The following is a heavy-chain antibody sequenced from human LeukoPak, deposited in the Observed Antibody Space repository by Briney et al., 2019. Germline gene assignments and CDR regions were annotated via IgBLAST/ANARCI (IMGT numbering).Heavy chain of an antibody. Sequence: GGSLRLSCAASGFTFSSYGMQWVRQAPGKGLEWVGFIRYDGSNKYYADSVKGRFTISRDNSKNTLYLQMNSLRAEDTAVYYCAKVNSSGWYYFDYWGQGTLVTVSS. CDR3: AKVNSSGWYYFDY. CDR1: GFTFSSYG. V-gene: IGHV3-30*02. D-gene: IGHD6-19*01. CDR2: IRYDGSNK. J-gene: IGHJ4*02.